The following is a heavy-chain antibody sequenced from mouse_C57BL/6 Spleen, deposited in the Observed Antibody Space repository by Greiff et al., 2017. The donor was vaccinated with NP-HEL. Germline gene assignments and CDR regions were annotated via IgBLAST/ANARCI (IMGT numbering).Heavy chain of an antibody. CDR2: IWTGGGT. CDR3: ARIRGTTVVAKDAMDY. J-gene: IGHJ4*01. Sequence: VQRVESGPGLVAPSQSLSITCTISWVRQPPGKGLEWLGVIWTGGGTNYNSALKSRLSISKDNSKSQVFLKMNSLQTDDTARYYCARIRGTTVVAKDAMDYWGQGTSVTVSS. D-gene: IGHD1-1*01. V-gene: IGHV2-9-1*01.